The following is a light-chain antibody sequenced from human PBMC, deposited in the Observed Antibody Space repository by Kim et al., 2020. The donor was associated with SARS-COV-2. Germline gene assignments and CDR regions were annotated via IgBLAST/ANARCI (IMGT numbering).Light chain of an antibody. CDR2: ASS. J-gene: IGKJ1*01. CDR1: QDVSNF. Sequence: SVGDRVTITSRASQDVSNFLAWFQQRPGEAPKSLIYASSSLRSGVPSHFSGSGSGTDFTLTISSLQPEDFATYYCQQYLSYPLTFGQGTKVDIK. CDR3: QQYLSYPLT. V-gene: IGKV1-16*02.